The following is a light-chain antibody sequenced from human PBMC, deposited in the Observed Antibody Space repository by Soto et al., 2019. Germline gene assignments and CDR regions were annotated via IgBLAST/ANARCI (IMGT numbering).Light chain of an antibody. CDR1: QGINRN. CDR3: QQRSEWPIT. J-gene: IGKJ5*01. CDR2: GAS. V-gene: IGKV3-15*01. Sequence: IVMTQSPATPSVSPGESVTFSCRASQGINRNLAWYQQKPGQAPRLLISGASTGATGIPARFSGSGSGTEFTLTISSLEPEDFADYYCQQRSEWPITFGQGTRLEI.